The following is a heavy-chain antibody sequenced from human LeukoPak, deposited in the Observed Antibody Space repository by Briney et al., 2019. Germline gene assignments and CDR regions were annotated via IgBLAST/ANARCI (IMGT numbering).Heavy chain of an antibody. D-gene: IGHD2-21*02. Sequence: PGRSQRLSCAASGFTFSSYGMHWVRQAPGKGLEWVAVISYDGSSIYYADSVKGRFTISRDNSKNTLYLQMNSLRPEDTAVYYCVRDRDWAFDYWGQGSLVTVSS. V-gene: IGHV3-30*03. CDR1: GFTFSSYG. CDR2: ISYDGSSI. CDR3: VRDRDWAFDY. J-gene: IGHJ4*02.